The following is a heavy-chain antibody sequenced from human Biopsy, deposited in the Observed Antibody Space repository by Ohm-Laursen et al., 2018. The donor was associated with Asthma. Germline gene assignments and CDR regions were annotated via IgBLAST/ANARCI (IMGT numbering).Heavy chain of an antibody. CDR2: ISSSSSPI. V-gene: IGHV3-48*01. CDR1: GITLSSFS. Sequence: SLRLSYAASGITLSSFSMNWVRQAPGRGLEWVSYISSSSSPIYYADSVKGRFTISRDNAKNSLFLQMNSLRAEDTAVYYCARLIPGNSDYWGQGALVIVSS. D-gene: IGHD2-21*01. CDR3: ARLIPGNSDY. J-gene: IGHJ4*02.